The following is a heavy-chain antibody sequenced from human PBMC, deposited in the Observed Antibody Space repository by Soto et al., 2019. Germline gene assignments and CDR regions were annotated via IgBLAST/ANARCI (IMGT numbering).Heavy chain of an antibody. CDR1: GFTFSGYS. J-gene: IGHJ4*03. D-gene: IGHD3-16*01. CDR2: TSSDGGTK. CDR3: AKKEEYDHVWGKSPLD. Sequence: QVQQMESGGGVVQPGGSLRLSYATSGFTFSGYSMHWFRQAPGSGLEWVAVTSSDGGTKFYADSVKGRFTISRDNSKNTVFLQMNSLRAEDTALYYCAKKEEYDHVWGKSPLDWGQGTLVTVSS. V-gene: IGHV3-30-3*02.